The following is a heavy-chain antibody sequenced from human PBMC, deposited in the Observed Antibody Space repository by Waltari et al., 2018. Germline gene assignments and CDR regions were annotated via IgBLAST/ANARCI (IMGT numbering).Heavy chain of an antibody. J-gene: IGHJ4*02. V-gene: IGHV4-38-2*02. D-gene: IGHD2-15*01. CDR1: GYSISSGYY. CDR3: ARSAGVAQSAGD. CDR2: IYHSGST. Sequence: QVQLQESGPGLVKPSATLSLPCTVSGYSISSGYYWGWIRQPPGKGLEWIGSIYHSGSTYYNPSLKSRVTISVDTSKNQFSLKLSSVTAADTAVYYCARSAGVAQSAGDWGQGTLVTVSS.